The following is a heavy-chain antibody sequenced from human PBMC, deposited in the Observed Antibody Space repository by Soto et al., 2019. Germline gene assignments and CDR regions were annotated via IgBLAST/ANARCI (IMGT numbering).Heavy chain of an antibody. Sequence: QVQLVQSGAEVKKPGSSVKVSCKASGGTFSSYTISWVRQAPGQGLEWMGRIIPILGIANYAQKFQGRVTITADKSTSTAYMELSSLRSADTAVYYCATGWYTGAFDIWGQGTMVTVSS. CDR1: GGTFSSYT. J-gene: IGHJ3*02. CDR2: IIPILGIA. CDR3: ATGWYTGAFDI. D-gene: IGHD2-15*01. V-gene: IGHV1-69*02.